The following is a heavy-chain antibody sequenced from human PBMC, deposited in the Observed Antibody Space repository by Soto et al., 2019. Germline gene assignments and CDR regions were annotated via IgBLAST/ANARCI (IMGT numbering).Heavy chain of an antibody. Sequence: QVQLVQSGAEVKKPGSAVKVSCKASGGTFSSYAISWVRQAPGQGLEWMGGIIPIFGTANYAQKFQGRVTITADESTSAAYMQLSSLRSEDTAVHSCARHSSYYDSSCPPGLWGKGTLFTVSS. CDR2: IIPIFGTA. J-gene: IGHJ4*02. CDR3: ARHSSYYDSSCPPGL. D-gene: IGHD3-22*01. V-gene: IGHV1-69*01. CDR1: GGTFSSYA.